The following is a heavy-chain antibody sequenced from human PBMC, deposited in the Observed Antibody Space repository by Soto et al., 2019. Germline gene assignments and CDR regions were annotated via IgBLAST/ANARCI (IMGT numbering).Heavy chain of an antibody. J-gene: IGHJ5*02. Sequence: GGSLRLSCAASGFTFSNSAMTWVRQALGKGPEWVSSIGRTNNTHYANSVKGRFAISRDNSQNTLYLQMNSLTAEDTAVYFCAKVDAYSYRTDHWGQGTLVTVSS. CDR1: GFTFSNSA. V-gene: IGHV3-23*01. D-gene: IGHD3-16*02. CDR2: IGRTNNT. CDR3: AKVDAYSYRTDH.